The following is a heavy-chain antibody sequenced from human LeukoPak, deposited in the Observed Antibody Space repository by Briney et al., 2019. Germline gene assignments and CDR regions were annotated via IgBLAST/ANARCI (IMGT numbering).Heavy chain of an antibody. J-gene: IGHJ4*02. D-gene: IGHD3-10*01. CDR2: IYYSGST. Sequence: SETLSLTCTVSGGSIRSYYWNWIRQPPGKGLEWIGYIYYSGSTKYNPSLKSRVTISVDTSKNQFSLKLSSVTAADTAVYYCARVKEDYYGSGTSYSWIDYWGQGTLVTVSS. CDR1: GGSIRSYY. V-gene: IGHV4-59*01. CDR3: ARVKEDYYGSGTSYSWIDY.